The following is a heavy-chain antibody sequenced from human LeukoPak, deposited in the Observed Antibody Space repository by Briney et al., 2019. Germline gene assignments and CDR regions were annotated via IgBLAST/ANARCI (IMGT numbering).Heavy chain of an antibody. Sequence: GGSLRLSCAASGFTFRDYYMTWIRQAPGKGLEWVSPITTNSGYTNNADSVKGRFTISRDNAKNSLYLQMNSLRAEDTAVYYCAREKYGRVFDFWGQGALVTVSS. J-gene: IGHJ4*02. CDR2: ITTNSGYT. V-gene: IGHV3-11*06. CDR1: GFTFRDYY. D-gene: IGHD3-10*01. CDR3: AREKYGRVFDF.